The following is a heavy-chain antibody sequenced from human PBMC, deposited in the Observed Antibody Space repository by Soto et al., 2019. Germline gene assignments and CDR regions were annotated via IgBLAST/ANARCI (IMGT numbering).Heavy chain of an antibody. Sequence: EVQLVESGGGFVKPGGSLRLSCATSGFTFSKAWVGWVRQAPGKGLEWVGRIMSKTDGGTTDYAAPVKGRFTISRDDSKSTLYLQMNSLKTEDTALYYCTTDSGMSPYSFDYWGQGTLVTVSS. CDR3: TTDSGMSPYSFDY. V-gene: IGHV3-15*01. CDR2: IMSKTDGGTT. J-gene: IGHJ4*02. CDR1: GFTFSKAW. D-gene: IGHD1-26*01.